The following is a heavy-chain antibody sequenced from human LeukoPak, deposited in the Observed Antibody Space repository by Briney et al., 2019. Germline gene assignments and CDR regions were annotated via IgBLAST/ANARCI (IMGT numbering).Heavy chain of an antibody. CDR1: GFTFSSYG. CDR2: IRCDGSNK. J-gene: IGHJ4*02. CDR3: AKAPPHSSGWYVFDY. D-gene: IGHD6-19*01. V-gene: IGHV3-30*02. Sequence: PGGSLRLSCAASGFTFSSYGIHWVRQAPGKGLEWVAFIRCDGSNKYYADSVKGRFTISRDSSKNTLYLQMNSLRAEDTAVYYCAKAPPHSSGWYVFDYWGQGTLVTVSS.